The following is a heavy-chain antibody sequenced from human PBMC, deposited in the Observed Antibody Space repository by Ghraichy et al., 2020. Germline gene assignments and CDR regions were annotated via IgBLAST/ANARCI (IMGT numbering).Heavy chain of an antibody. CDR3: ARDGTDFWISRRPGAYGMNV. J-gene: IGHJ6*02. CDR1: GGTFSSSA. V-gene: IGHV1-69*13. D-gene: IGHD3-3*01. CDR2: FIPIFGTA. Sequence: SVKVSCKVSGGTFSSSAISWVRQAPGLGLEWMGGFIPIFGTANYAQKIQGRVTISADESTSTAYMELSSLRFEDTAVYYCARDGTDFWISRRPGAYGMNVWCQVTTVYVSS.